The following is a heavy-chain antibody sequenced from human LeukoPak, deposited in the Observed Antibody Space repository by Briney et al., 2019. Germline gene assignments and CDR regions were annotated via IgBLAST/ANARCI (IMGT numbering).Heavy chain of an antibody. J-gene: IGHJ4*02. CDR1: GDSISTYY. D-gene: IGHD3-10*01. CDR2: IDYRGST. V-gene: IGHV4-59*01. CDR3: ARFQNYYGSGDY. Sequence: SETLSLTCTVSGDSISTYYWSWIRQPPGKGLEWIAYIDYRGSTTYNPSLEGRVTILVDTSRNHFSVKLSSVTAADTAVYYCARFQNYYGSGDYWSQGTLVTVSS.